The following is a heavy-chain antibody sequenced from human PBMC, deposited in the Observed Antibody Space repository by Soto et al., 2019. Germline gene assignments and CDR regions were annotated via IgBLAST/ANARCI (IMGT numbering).Heavy chain of an antibody. J-gene: IGHJ6*02. CDR1: GFTFGDYA. V-gene: IGHV3-49*03. CDR2: IRSKAYGGTT. D-gene: IGHD3-3*01. CDR3: TRDSPYDFRSGYQGRHYYYGMDV. Sequence: PGGSLRLSCTASGFTFGDYAMSWFRQAPGKGLEWVGFIRSKAYGGTTEYAASVKGRFTISRDDSKSIAYLQMNGLKTEDTAVYYCTRDSPYDFRSGYQGRHYYYGMDVWGQGTTVTVSS.